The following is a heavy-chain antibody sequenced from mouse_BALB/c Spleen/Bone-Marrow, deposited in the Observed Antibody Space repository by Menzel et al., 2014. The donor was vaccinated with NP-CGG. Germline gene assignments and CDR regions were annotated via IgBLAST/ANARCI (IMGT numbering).Heavy chain of an antibody. CDR1: GYTFTDYW. CDR2: IDTSDSYT. V-gene: IGHV1-69*01. D-gene: IGHD2-2*01. Sequence: VQLKQSGAELVMPGASVKMSCKASGYTFTDYWMHWVKQRPGQGLEWIGAIDTSDSYTSYNQKFKGKATLTVDESSSTAYMQLSSLTSEDSAVYYCAREDYGYGAMDYWGQGTSVTVSS. CDR3: AREDYGYGAMDY. J-gene: IGHJ4*01.